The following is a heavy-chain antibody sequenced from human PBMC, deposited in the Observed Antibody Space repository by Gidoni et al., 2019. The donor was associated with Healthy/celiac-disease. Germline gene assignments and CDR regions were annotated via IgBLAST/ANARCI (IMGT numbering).Heavy chain of an antibody. V-gene: IGHV3-30*02. CDR2: IRYDGSNK. J-gene: IGHJ4*02. CDR1: GFTFSCYG. D-gene: IGHD6-19*01. CDR3: AKDDRIAVAGDYFDY. Sequence: QVQLVESGGGVVQPGGSLRLSFAASGFTFSCYGMPWVRQAPGKGLGWVAFIRYDGSNKYYADSVKGRFTISRDNSKNTLYLQMNSLRAEDTAVYYCAKDDRIAVAGDYFDYWGQGTLVTVSS.